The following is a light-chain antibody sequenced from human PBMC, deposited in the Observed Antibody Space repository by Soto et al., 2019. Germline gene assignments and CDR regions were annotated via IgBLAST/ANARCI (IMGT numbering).Light chain of an antibody. CDR3: QQTYRTPLT. J-gene: IGKJ4*01. CDR1: QGSSSF. V-gene: IGKV1-39*01. CDR2: AAS. Sequence: DIQMTQSPSSLSVSVGDSVTITCRASQGSSSFLAWYQQKPGKAPKLLIYAASNLQSGVPARFSGSGSGTDFTLTISTLQPVDFATYYCQQTYRTPLTFGGGTKVDIK.